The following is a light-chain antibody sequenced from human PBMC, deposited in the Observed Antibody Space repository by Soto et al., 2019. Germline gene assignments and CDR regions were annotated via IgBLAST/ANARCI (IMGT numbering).Light chain of an antibody. J-gene: IGLJ1*01. CDR1: SSDFGSYNR. Sequence: QSALTQPPSVSGSPGQSVTISCTGTSSDFGSYNRVSWYQRPPGTGPKLVIYEVSNRPSGIPDRFSGSKSGNTASLTISGLQAEDEADYYCSSYAGSNNNVFGTGTKLTVL. CDR3: SSYAGSNNNV. V-gene: IGLV2-18*02. CDR2: EVS.